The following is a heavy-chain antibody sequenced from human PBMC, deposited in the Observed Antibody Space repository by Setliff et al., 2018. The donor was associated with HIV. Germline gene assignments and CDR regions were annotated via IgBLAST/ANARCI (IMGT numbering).Heavy chain of an antibody. Sequence: SGPTLVNPTETLTLTCTVSGFSLSNARMGVSWIRQPPGKALEWLAHIFSNDEKSYSTSLKSRLTISKDTSKSQVVLTMTNMDPVDTATYYCAHTVVPAALSFNWFDPWGQGTLVTVSS. CDR2: IFSNDEK. D-gene: IGHD2-2*01. J-gene: IGHJ5*02. V-gene: IGHV2-26*01. CDR1: GFSLSNARMG. CDR3: AHTVVPAALSFNWFDP.